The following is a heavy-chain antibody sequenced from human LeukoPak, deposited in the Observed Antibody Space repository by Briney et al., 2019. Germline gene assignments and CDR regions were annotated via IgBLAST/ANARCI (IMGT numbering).Heavy chain of an antibody. D-gene: IGHD3-3*01. Sequence: ASVKVSCKASGYTFTSYAMNWVRQAPGQGLEWMGWINTNTGNPTYAQGLTGRFVFSLDTSVSTAYLQISSLKAEDTAVYYCARAKRFITIFGVPYNWFDPWGQGTLVTVSS. CDR3: ARAKRFITIFGVPYNWFDP. CDR2: INTNTGNP. J-gene: IGHJ5*02. CDR1: GYTFTSYA. V-gene: IGHV7-4-1*02.